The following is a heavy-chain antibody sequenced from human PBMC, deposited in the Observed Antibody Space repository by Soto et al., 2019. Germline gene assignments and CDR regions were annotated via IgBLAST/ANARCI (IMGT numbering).Heavy chain of an antibody. V-gene: IGHV3-33*01. CDR3: ARGYSYGYYYYYYGMDV. J-gene: IGHJ6*02. CDR2: IWYDGSNK. D-gene: IGHD5-18*01. CDR1: GFTFSSYG. Sequence: GGSLRLSCAASGFTFSSYGMHWVRQAPGKGLEWVAVIWYDGSNKYYADSVKGRFTISRDNSKNTLYLQMNSLRAEDTAVYYCARGYSYGYYYYYYGMDVWGQGTTVTVSS.